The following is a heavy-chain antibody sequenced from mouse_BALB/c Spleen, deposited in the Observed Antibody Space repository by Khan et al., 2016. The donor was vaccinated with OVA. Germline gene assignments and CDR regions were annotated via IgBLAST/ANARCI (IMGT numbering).Heavy chain of an antibody. CDR3: KRSHSFFDY. J-gene: IGHJ2*01. CDR2: ISPGDGYI. Sequence: QVQLKEADAELVKPGASVKISCKASGYTFTDHAIHWVKQKPEQGLEWIGYISPGDGYIKYNEKFRGKATLTADKSSSTAYIQFNSLTYEDNAVYFWKRSHSFFDYGGQGTTLTVSS. V-gene: IGHV1S53*02. CDR1: GYTFTDHA.